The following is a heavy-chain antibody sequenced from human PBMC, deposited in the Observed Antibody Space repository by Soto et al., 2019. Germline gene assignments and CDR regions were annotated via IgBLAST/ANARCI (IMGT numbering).Heavy chain of an antibody. V-gene: IGHV3-30-3*01. CDR3: ARGFGVVTPFYYYGMDV. Sequence: QTGGSLRLSCAASGFTFSSYAMHWVRQAPGKGLEWVAVISYDGSNKYYADSVKGRFTISRDNSKNTLYLQMNSLRAEDTAVYYCARGFGVVTPFYYYGMDVWGQGTTVTVSS. CDR2: ISYDGSNK. D-gene: IGHD3-3*01. CDR1: GFTFSSYA. J-gene: IGHJ6*02.